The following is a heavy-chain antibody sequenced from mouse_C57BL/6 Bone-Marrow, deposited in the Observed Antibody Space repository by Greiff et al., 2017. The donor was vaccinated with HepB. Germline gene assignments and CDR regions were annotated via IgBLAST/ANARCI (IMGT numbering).Heavy chain of an antibody. CDR3: ARSGWAWFAY. D-gene: IGHD3-2*02. CDR1: GYTFTSYW. J-gene: IGHJ3*01. V-gene: IGHV1-7*01. Sequence: VQLVESGAELAKPGASVKLSCKASGYTFTSYWMHWVKQRPGQGLEWIGYINPSSGYTKYNQKFKDKATLTADTSSSTAYMQLSSLTYEDSAVYDCARSGWAWFAYWGQGTLVTVSA. CDR2: INPSSGYT.